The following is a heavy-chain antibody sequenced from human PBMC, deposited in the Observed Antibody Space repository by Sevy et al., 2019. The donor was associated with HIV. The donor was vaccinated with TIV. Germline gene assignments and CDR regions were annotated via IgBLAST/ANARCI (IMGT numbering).Heavy chain of an antibody. J-gene: IGHJ5*02. V-gene: IGHV3-23*01. CDR1: GFTFSSYG. D-gene: IGHD3-10*01. CDR2: ISGSGGST. Sequence: GGSLRLSCVASGFTFSSYGMSWVRQAPGEGLECVSDISGSGGSTYYADSVRGRFTISRDNSKNTLYPQMNSLRVDDTAVYYCAKETIRGTYNWFDPWGQGTLVTVSS. CDR3: AKETIRGTYNWFDP.